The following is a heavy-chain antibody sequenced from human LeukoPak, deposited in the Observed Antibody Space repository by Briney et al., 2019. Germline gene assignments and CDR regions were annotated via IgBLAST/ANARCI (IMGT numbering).Heavy chain of an antibody. CDR3: ARSSTTMTTRYFDL. CDR1: GFTFDDYG. V-gene: IGHV3-20*04. J-gene: IGHJ2*01. D-gene: IGHD4-17*01. Sequence: GGSLRLSCTASGFTFDDYGMNWVHQAPGKGLEWVSTITWNGANTGYADSVKGRFTISRDNAKSSLSLQMNSLSPEDTAFYYCARSSTTMTTRYFDLWGRGTLVTVSS. CDR2: ITWNGANT.